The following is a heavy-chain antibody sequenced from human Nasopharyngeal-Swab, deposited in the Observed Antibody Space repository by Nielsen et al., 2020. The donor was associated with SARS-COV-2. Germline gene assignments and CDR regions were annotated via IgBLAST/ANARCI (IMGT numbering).Heavy chain of an antibody. J-gene: IGHJ4*02. V-gene: IGHV3-9*01. D-gene: IGHD1-1*01. CDR3: AKIASGTSNYFDY. CDR1: GFTVSSNY. Sequence: SLKISCAASGFTVSSNYMSWVRQAPGKGLEWVSGISWNSGSIGYADSVKGRFTISRDNAKNSLYLQMNSLRAEDTALYYCAKIASGTSNYFDYWGQGTLVTVSS. CDR2: ISWNSGSI.